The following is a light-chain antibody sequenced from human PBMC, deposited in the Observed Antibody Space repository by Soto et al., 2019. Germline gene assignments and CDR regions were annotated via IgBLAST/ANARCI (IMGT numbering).Light chain of an antibody. J-gene: IGLJ1*01. V-gene: IGLV2-14*01. CDR2: EVS. Sequence: QSALTQPASVSGSPGQSITISCTGTSSDVGGYKFVSWYQQHPGKAPKLMIYEVSNRPSGISNRFSGSKSGYTASLTISGLQAEDDADYYCSSYTSGSTLIVFGTGTKLTVL. CDR3: SSYTSGSTLIV. CDR1: SSDVGGYKF.